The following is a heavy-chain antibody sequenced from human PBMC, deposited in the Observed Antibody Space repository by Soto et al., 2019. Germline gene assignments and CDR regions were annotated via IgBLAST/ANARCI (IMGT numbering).Heavy chain of an antibody. J-gene: IGHJ6*03. CDR3: ARYTYDYSNYGGYYYYYMDV. CDR1: GGSVSSGSYY. Sequence: SETLSLTCTVSGGSVSSGSYYWGWIRQPPGKGLEWIGSIYYSGNTYYNPSLKSRVTISIDTSKNQFSLKLSSVTAADTAVYYCARYTYDYSNYGGYYYYYMDVWGKGTTVTVSS. D-gene: IGHD4-4*01. CDR2: IYYSGNT. V-gene: IGHV4-39*01.